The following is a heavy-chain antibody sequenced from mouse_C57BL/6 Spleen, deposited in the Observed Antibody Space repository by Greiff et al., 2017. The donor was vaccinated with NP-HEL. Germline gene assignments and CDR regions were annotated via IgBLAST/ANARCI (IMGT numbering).Heavy chain of an antibody. CDR1: GYTFTDYY. Sequence: QVQLQQSGAELVRPGASVKLSCKASGYTFTDYYINWVKQRPGQGLEWIVRIYPGSGNTYYNEKFKGKATLTAEKSSSTAYMQLSSLTSEDAAVYFCARDRITRYFDDWGKGTTVTVSS. V-gene: IGHV1-76*01. D-gene: IGHD1-1*01. J-gene: IGHJ1*03. CDR3: ARDRITRYFDD. CDR2: IYPGSGNT.